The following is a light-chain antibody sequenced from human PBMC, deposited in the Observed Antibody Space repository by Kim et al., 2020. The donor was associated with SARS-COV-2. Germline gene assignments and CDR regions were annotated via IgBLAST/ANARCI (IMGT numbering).Light chain of an antibody. J-gene: IGKJ5*01. V-gene: IGKV1-8*01. Sequence: SASTGDRVTIPCRASQGISSYLAWYQQKPGKAPKLLISAASTLQSGVPSRFSGSGSGTDFTLTISCLQSEDFATYYCQQYYSYPRFGQGTRLEIK. CDR3: QQYYSYPR. CDR2: AAS. CDR1: QGISSY.